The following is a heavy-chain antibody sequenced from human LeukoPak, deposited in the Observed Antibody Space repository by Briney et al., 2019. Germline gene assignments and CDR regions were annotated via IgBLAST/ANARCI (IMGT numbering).Heavy chain of an antibody. Sequence: SETLSLTCTVSGGSISRYYWSWIRQPAGKGLEWIGRIYTSGSTNYNPSLKGRVTMSIDTSKNQFSLKLSSVTAADTAVYYCARAADSSAYTAFDIWGQGTLVTVSS. CDR1: GGSISRYY. CDR3: ARAADSSAYTAFDI. V-gene: IGHV4-4*07. CDR2: IYTSGST. D-gene: IGHD3-22*01. J-gene: IGHJ3*02.